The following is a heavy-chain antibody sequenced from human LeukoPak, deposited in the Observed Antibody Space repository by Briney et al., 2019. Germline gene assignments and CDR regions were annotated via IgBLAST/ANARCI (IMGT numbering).Heavy chain of an antibody. Sequence: GGSLRLSCAASGFTFSSYAMSWVRQAPGQGLEGVSTLSDSGGETYYADSAKGRFTISRDTSKSTLYLQMGSLRAEDTAVYYCAKVPYSDYGSGRPPFMDAWGQGTTVGISS. CDR2: LSDSGGET. CDR3: AKVPYSDYGSGRPPFMDA. CDR1: GFTFSSYA. V-gene: IGHV3-23*01. J-gene: IGHJ6*02. D-gene: IGHD3-10*01.